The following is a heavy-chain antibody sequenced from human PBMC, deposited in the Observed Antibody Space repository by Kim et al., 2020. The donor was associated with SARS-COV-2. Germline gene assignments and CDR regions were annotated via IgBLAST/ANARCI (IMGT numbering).Heavy chain of an antibody. CDR2: ISYDGSNK. D-gene: IGHD3-22*01. CDR3: AKGRRYYDSMYYFDY. CDR1: GFTFSSYG. Sequence: GGSLRLSCAASGFTFSSYGMHWVRQAPGKGLEWVAVISYDGSNKYYADSVKGRFTISRDNSKNTLYLQMNSLRAEDTAVYYCAKGRRYYDSMYYFDYWGQGTLVTVSS. V-gene: IGHV3-30*18. J-gene: IGHJ4*02.